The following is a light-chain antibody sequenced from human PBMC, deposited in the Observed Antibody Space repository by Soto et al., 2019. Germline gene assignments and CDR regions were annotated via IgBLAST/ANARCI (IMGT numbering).Light chain of an antibody. CDR3: CSYAGSYSYV. V-gene: IGLV2-11*01. CDR2: DVS. Sequence: SVLTQPRSVSGSPGQSVTISCTGTSSDVGGYNYVSWYQEQPGKAPKLMIYDVSKRPSGVPDRFSGSKSGNTASLTISGLQAEDEADYYCCSYAGSYSYVFGTGTKVPVL. CDR1: SSDVGGYNY. J-gene: IGLJ1*01.